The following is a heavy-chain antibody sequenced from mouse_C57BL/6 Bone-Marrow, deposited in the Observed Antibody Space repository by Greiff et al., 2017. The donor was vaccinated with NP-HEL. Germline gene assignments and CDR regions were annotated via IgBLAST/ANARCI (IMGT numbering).Heavy chain of an antibody. CDR2: INPGSGGT. J-gene: IGHJ3*01. CDR1: GYAFTNYL. Sequence: QVQLQQSGAELVRPGTSVKVSCKASGYAFTNYLIEWVKQRPGQGLEWIGVINPGSGGTNYNEKFKGKATLTADKSSSTAYMQLSSLTSEDSAVYFCARFGSIGFAYWGQGTLVTVSA. CDR3: ARFGSIGFAY. V-gene: IGHV1-54*01.